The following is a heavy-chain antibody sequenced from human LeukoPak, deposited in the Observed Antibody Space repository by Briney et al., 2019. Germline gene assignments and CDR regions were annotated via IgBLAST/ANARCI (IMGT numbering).Heavy chain of an antibody. J-gene: IGHJ4*02. CDR3: AKDQPQLIRHTLDY. Sequence: GGSLRLSCAASGFTFSSYAMSWVRQAPGKGLEWVSAISGSGGSTYYADSVKGRFTISRDNSKNTLYLQMNSLRAEDTAVYSCAKDQPQLIRHTLDYWGQGTLVTVSS. CDR1: GFTFSSYA. V-gene: IGHV3-23*01. D-gene: IGHD2-2*02. CDR2: ISGSGGST.